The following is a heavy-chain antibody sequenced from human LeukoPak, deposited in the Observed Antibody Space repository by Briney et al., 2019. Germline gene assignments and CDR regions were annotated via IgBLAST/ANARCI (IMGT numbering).Heavy chain of an antibody. V-gene: IGHV3-7*01. CDR1: GFIFRNYW. CDR2: IKQDGSEK. Sequence: GGSPRLSCAASGFIFRNYWMSWVRQAPGKGLEWVATIKQDGSEKYYVDSVKGRFTISRDNAKNSLYLQMNSLRAEDTAVYYCARIGLWLPDYWGQGNLVTVSS. CDR3: ARIGLWLPDY. D-gene: IGHD5-18*01. J-gene: IGHJ4*02.